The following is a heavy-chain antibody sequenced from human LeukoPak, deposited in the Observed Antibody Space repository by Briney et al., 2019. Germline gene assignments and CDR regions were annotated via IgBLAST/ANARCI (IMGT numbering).Heavy chain of an antibody. CDR2: INWNGGST. Sequence: GGSLILSCAASGFTFDDYGMSWVRQAPGKGLEWVSGINWNGGSTGYADSVKGRFTISRDNAKNSLYLQMNSLRAEDTALYYCAREHDFWSGYSLDAFDIWGQGTMVTVSS. J-gene: IGHJ3*02. CDR1: GFTFDDYG. D-gene: IGHD3-3*01. CDR3: AREHDFWSGYSLDAFDI. V-gene: IGHV3-20*04.